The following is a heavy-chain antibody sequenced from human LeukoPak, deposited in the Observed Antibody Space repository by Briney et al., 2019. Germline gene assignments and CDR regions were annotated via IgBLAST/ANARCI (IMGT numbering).Heavy chain of an antibody. V-gene: IGHV3-53*01. Sequence: GGSLRLSCAASGLTVSSNYMNWVRQAPGKGLEWVSIIYSGGSTYYADSVKGRFTISRDNSKNTLYLQMNSLRAEDTAVYYCARDLGSGWNFDYWGQGTLVTVSS. CDR2: IYSGGST. CDR1: GLTVSSNY. CDR3: ARDLGSGWNFDY. J-gene: IGHJ4*02. D-gene: IGHD6-19*01.